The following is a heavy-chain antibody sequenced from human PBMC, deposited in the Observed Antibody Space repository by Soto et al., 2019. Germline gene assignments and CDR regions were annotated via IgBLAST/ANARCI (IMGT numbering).Heavy chain of an antibody. J-gene: IGHJ4*02. V-gene: IGHV3-23*01. Sequence: GGSLRLSCAASGFTFSSYAMSWVRQAPGKGLEWVSAISGSGGSTSYADSVKGRFTISRDNAKNTLYLQMNSLRAEDTAVYYCARDKRIAAAGTVGYWGQGTLVTVSS. CDR1: GFTFSSYA. D-gene: IGHD6-13*01. CDR2: ISGSGGST. CDR3: ARDKRIAAAGTVGY.